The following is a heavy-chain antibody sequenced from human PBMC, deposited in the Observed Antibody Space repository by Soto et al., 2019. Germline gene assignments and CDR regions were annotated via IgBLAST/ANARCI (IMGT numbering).Heavy chain of an antibody. CDR3: AKRSDYFDD. Sequence: EVQLVESGGGLIQPGGSLRLSCEVSGFSVSGNYMSWVRQAPGKGLDWVSVIYSGGSTYYADSVKGRFTISRDNSKNTLYLQMDSLRAEDTAVYFCAKRSDYFDDWGQGTLVTVSS. CDR2: IYSGGST. J-gene: IGHJ4*02. CDR1: GFSVSGNY. V-gene: IGHV3-53*01.